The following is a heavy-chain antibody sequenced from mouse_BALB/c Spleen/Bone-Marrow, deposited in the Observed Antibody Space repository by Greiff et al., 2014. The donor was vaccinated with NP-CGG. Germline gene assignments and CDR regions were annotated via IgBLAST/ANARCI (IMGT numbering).Heavy chain of an antibody. Sequence: VQLQQSGAELARPGASVKLSCKASGYTFTSYWMQWVRQRPGQGLEWIGAIYPGDGSTKYNQNFKGKATLTADKSTSKSYMQLNSLASEDSAVYYCASRRREYYLDYWGQGTTLTVSS. CDR2: IYPGDGST. D-gene: IGHD2-12*01. CDR3: ASRRREYYLDY. V-gene: IGHV1-87*01. J-gene: IGHJ2*01. CDR1: GYTFTSYW.